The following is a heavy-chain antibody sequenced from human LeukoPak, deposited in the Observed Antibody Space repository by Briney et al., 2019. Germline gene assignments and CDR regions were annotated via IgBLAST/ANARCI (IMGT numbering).Heavy chain of an antibody. D-gene: IGHD1-7*01. J-gene: IGHJ5*02. CDR3: ARAGITGTTGFDP. Sequence: GGSLRLSCAASGFTFSSYSMNWVRQAPGKGLEWVSSISSSSSYIYYADSVKGRFTISRDNAKNSLYLQMNSLRAEDTAVYYCARAGITGTTGFDPWGQGTLVTGSS. CDR2: ISSSSSYI. V-gene: IGHV3-21*01. CDR1: GFTFSSYS.